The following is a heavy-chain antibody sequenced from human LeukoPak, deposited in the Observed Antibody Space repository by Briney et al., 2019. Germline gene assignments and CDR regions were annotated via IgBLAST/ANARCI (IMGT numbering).Heavy chain of an antibody. V-gene: IGHV4-59*01. CDR1: GGSISSYY. CDR3: ARTMEAEVGEYFDY. CDR2: IYYSGST. D-gene: IGHD3-10*01. Sequence: PSETLSLTCTVSGGSISSYYWSWIRQPPGTGLEWIGYIYYSGSTNYNPCLKSRVTISVDTSKNQFSLKLSSVTAADTAVYYCARTMEAEVGEYFDYWGQGTLVTVSS. J-gene: IGHJ4*02.